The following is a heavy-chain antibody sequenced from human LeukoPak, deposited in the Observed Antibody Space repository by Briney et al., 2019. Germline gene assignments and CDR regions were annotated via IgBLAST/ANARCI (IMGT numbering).Heavy chain of an antibody. CDR1: GFTFSSYS. CDR3: ARGLPLSGYLDAFDI. D-gene: IGHD3-22*01. J-gene: IGHJ3*02. CDR2: ISSSSSTI. Sequence: GGSLRLSCAASGFTFSSYSMNWVRQAPGKELEWVSYISSSSSTIYYADSVKGRCTISRDNSKNTLYLQMNSLRVEDTAVYFCARGLPLSGYLDAFDIWGQGTMVTVSS. V-gene: IGHV3-48*01.